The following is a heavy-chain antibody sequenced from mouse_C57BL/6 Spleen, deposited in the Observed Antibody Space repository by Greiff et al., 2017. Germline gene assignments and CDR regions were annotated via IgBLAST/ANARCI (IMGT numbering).Heavy chain of an antibody. CDR1: GYTFTSYW. CDR3: ARGGYEGGAMDY. CDR2: IDPSDSYT. D-gene: IGHD2-14*01. Sequence: QVQLQQPGAELVMPGASVKLSCKASGYTFTSYWMHWVKQRPGQGLAWIGEIDPSDSYTNYNQKFKGKSTLTVDKSSSTAYMQLSSLTSEDSAVYYCARGGYEGGAMDYWGQGTSGTGSS. V-gene: IGHV1-69*01. J-gene: IGHJ4*01.